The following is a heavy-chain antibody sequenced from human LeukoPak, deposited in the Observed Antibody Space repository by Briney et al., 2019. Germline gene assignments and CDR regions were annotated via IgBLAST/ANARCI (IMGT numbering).Heavy chain of an antibody. V-gene: IGHV1-2*02. J-gene: IGHJ4*02. Sequence: ASVKVSCKASGYTFTGYYMHWVRQAPGQGLEWMGWINPNSGGTNYAQKFQGRVTMTRDTSISTAYMELSRLRSDDTAVYYCARRRWELPSKAFDYWGQGTLVTVSS. D-gene: IGHD1-26*01. CDR1: GYTFTGYY. CDR2: INPNSGGT. CDR3: ARRRWELPSKAFDY.